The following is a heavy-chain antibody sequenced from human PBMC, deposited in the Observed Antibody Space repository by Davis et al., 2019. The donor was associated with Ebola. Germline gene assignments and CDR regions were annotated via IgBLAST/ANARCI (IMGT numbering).Heavy chain of an antibody. Sequence: GGSLRLSCAASGFTFSSYAMSWVRQAPGKGLEWVSAISGSGGSTYYADSVKGRFTISRDNSKNTLYLQMNSLRAEDTAVYYCAKDQLLWFGDSYGMDIWGQGTTVTVSS. CDR3: AKDQLLWFGDSYGMDI. D-gene: IGHD3-10*01. CDR2: ISGSGGST. CDR1: GFTFSSYA. V-gene: IGHV3-23*01. J-gene: IGHJ6*02.